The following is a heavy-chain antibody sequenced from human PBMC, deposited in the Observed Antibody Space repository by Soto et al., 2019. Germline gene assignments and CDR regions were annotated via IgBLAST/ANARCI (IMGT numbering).Heavy chain of an antibody. CDR2: IWYDGSNK. J-gene: IGHJ6*02. CDR3: AKAYYYGSGTRHGMDV. D-gene: IGHD3-10*01. Sequence: PGGSLRLYCAASVFTFSSYGMHWVRQAPGKGLEWVAVIWYDGSNKYYADSVKGRFTISRDNSKNTLYLQMNSLRAEDTAVYYCAKAYYYGSGTRHGMDVWGQGTTVTVSS. CDR1: VFTFSSYG. V-gene: IGHV3-33*06.